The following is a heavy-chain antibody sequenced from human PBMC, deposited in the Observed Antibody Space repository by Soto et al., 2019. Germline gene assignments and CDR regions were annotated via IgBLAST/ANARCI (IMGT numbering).Heavy chain of an antibody. Sequence: ASVKVSCKASGYTFTSYGISWVRQAPGQGLEWMGWISAYNGNTNYAQKLQGRVTMTTDTSTSTAYMELRSLRSDDTAVYYCARGYSGSYCREPGIDCPGQGTLVTVSS. D-gene: IGHD1-26*01. CDR1: GYTFTSYG. CDR3: ARGYSGSYCREPGIDC. CDR2: ISAYNGNT. V-gene: IGHV1-18*04. J-gene: IGHJ4*02.